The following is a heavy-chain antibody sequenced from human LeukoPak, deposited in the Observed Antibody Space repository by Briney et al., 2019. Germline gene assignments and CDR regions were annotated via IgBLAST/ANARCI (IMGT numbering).Heavy chain of an antibody. Sequence: GGSLRLSCKASGFTFSSYWMHWVRQIPGKGLAWVSRINGDGSDTNSADSVKGRFTISRDNAKNTLYLQMNSLRAEDTAVYYCVRGLGSGYSYAYGVGWGQGTLVTVSS. J-gene: IGHJ4*02. CDR3: VRGLGSGYSYAYGVG. CDR1: GFTFSSYW. V-gene: IGHV3-74*01. D-gene: IGHD5-18*01. CDR2: INGDGSDT.